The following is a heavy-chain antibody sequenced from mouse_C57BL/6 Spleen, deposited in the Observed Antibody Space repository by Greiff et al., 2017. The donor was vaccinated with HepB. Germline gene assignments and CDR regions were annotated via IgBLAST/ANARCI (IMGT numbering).Heavy chain of an antibody. D-gene: IGHD1-3*01. V-gene: IGHV1-64*01. CDR1: GYTFTSYW. CDR2: IHPNSGST. CDR3: ARYNRYFDV. Sequence: QVQLKESGAELVKPGASVKLSCKASGYTFTSYWMHWVKQRPGQGLEWLGMIHPNSGSTNYNEKFKSKATLTVDKSSSTAYMQLRRLTSEDSAVYYCARYNRYFDVWCTGTTVTVSS. J-gene: IGHJ1*03.